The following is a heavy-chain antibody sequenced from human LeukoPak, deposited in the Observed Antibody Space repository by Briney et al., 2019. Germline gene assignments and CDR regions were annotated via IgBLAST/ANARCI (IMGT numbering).Heavy chain of an antibody. CDR2: IYTSETT. V-gene: IGHV4-4*09. CDR1: GASISSYY. CDR3: ARHRSPSSLSFFDI. Sequence: SETLSLTCTVSGASISSYYWSWIRQAPGKGLEWIGYIYTSETTNFNPALRSRVTISIDTSKNKVSLRLRSVTAADTALYYCARHRSPSSLSFFDIWGQGMLVIVSS. J-gene: IGHJ4*02. D-gene: IGHD2-2*01.